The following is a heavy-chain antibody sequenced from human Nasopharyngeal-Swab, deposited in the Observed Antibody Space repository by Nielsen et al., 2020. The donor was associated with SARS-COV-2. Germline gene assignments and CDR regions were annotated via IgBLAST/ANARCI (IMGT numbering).Heavy chain of an antibody. CDR2: ISGSGGST. D-gene: IGHD5-18*01. V-gene: IGHV3-23*01. J-gene: IGHJ3*02. CDR3: AKAGGYSSAVAFDI. CDR1: GFTFSSYA. Sequence: GGSLRLSCAAFGFTFSSYAMSWVRQAPGKGLEWVSAISGSGGSTYYADSVKGRFTISRDNSKNTLYLQMNGLRAEDTAVYYCAKAGGYSSAVAFDIWGQGTMVTVSS.